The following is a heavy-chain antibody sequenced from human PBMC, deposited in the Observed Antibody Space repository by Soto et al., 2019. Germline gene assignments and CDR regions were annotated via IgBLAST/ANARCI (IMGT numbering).Heavy chain of an antibody. Sequence: GGSLRLCCAASGFTFSNYAMSWVRQAPGKGLEWVSTISSSGGSTYYTDSVKGRFTISRDNSKNTLYLQMNSLRAEDTAVYYCARDRCSGGSCYSIGWFDPWGQGTLVTVSS. D-gene: IGHD2-15*01. J-gene: IGHJ5*02. V-gene: IGHV3-23*01. CDR2: ISSSGGST. CDR1: GFTFSNYA. CDR3: ARDRCSGGSCYSIGWFDP.